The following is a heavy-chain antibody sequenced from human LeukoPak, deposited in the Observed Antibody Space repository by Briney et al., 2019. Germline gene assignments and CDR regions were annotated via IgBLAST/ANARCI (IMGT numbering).Heavy chain of an antibody. CDR1: GFTFSSYA. CDR3: AKVPVVPAAPRVHYFDY. CDR2: ISGSGGST. J-gene: IGHJ4*02. D-gene: IGHD2-2*01. Sequence: AGGSLRLSCAASGFTFSSYAMSWVRQAPGKGLEWVSAISGSGGSTYYADSVKGRFTISRDNSKNTLYLQMNSLRAEDTAVYYCAKVPVVPAAPRVHYFDYWGQGTLVTVSS. V-gene: IGHV3-23*01.